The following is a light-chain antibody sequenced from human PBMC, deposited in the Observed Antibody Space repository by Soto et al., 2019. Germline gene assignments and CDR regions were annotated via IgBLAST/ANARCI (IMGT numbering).Light chain of an antibody. J-gene: IGLJ2*01. Sequence: QSALTQPASVSGSPGQSITISCTGTSSDIGGYNYVSWYQQHPGKAPKLMIYDVSNRPSGVSNRFSGSKSGNTASLTIAGLQAEDEADYYCSSEAGSSTLVFGGGTKVTVL. CDR1: SSDIGGYNY. V-gene: IGLV2-14*01. CDR3: SSEAGSSTLV. CDR2: DVS.